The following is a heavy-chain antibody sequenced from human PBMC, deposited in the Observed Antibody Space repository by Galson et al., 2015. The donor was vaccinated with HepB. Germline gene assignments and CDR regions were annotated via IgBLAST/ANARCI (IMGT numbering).Heavy chain of an antibody. D-gene: IGHD2-15*01. CDR1: GFTFSSYA. J-gene: IGHJ4*02. V-gene: IGHV3-23*01. CDR3: AKDAIVVVVAAAYFDY. CDR2: ISGSGGST. Sequence: SLRLSCAASGFTFSSYAMSWVRQAPGKGLEWVSAISGSGGSTYYADSVKGRFTISRDNSKNTLYLQMNSLRAEDTAVYYCAKDAIVVVVAAAYFDYWGQGTLVTVSS.